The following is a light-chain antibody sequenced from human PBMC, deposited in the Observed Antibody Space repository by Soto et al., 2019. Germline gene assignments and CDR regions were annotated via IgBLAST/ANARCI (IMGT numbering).Light chain of an antibody. CDR1: SSDVGGYNF. J-gene: IGLJ3*02. CDR3: NSYTSTSARV. Sequence: QSVLTQPASVSGSPGQSITISCTGTSSDVGGYNFVSWYQQHPDKAPKLIIYEVSHRPSGVSNRFSGSKSGNTASLTISGLQAEDEADYYCNSYTSTSARVFGGGTKVTVL. V-gene: IGLV2-14*01. CDR2: EVS.